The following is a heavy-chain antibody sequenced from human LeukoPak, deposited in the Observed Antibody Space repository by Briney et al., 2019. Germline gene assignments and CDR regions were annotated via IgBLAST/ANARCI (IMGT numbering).Heavy chain of an antibody. J-gene: IGHJ3*02. CDR3: ASVGSSSSVAFDI. CDR1: GYSFTSYW. V-gene: IGHV5-51*01. CDR2: IYTGDSDN. D-gene: IGHD6-6*01. Sequence: GESLKISCKGSGYSFTSYWIGWVRQMPGKGLEWMGIIYTGDSDNRYRPSFQGQVTISANKSISTAYLQWSSLKASDTAMYYCASVGSSSSVAFDIGGQGTMVTVSS.